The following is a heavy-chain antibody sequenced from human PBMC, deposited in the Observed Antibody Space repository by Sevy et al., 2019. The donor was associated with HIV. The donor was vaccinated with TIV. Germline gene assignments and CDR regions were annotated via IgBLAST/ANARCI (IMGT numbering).Heavy chain of an antibody. CDR2: IYPGDSDT. CDR1: GYTFTNYW. J-gene: IGHJ4*02. V-gene: IGHV5-51*01. Sequence: GESLKISCKGSGYTFTNYWIGWVRQMPGKGLEWMWIIYPGDSDTRYSPSFQGQVTISADKSISTAYLQWSSLKASDTAMYYCARYPIVVVPAAEYYFDYWGQGTLVTVSS. D-gene: IGHD2-2*01. CDR3: ARYPIVVVPAAEYYFDY.